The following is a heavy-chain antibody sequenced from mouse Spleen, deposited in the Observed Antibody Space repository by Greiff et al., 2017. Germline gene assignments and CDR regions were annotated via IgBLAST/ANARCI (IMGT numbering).Heavy chain of an antibody. J-gene: IGHJ2*01. V-gene: IGHV1-9*01. CDR2: ILPGSGST. CDR1: GYTFTGYW. D-gene: IGHD4-1*01. CDR3: ARRTRAGSDY. Sequence: QVQLKQSGAELMKPGASVKLSCKATGYTFTGYWIEWVKQRPGHGLEWIGEILPGSGSTNYNEKFKGKATFTADTSSNTAYMHLTSLTTEDSAIEEGARRTRAGSDYWGKGTTRTVS.